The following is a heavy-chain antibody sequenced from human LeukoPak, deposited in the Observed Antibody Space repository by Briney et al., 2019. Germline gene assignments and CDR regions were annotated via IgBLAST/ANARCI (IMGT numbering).Heavy chain of an antibody. CDR1: GYTFTGYY. CDR2: INPNSGGT. D-gene: IGHD3-10*01. V-gene: IGHV1-2*06. Sequence: ASVKVSCKASGYTFTGYYMHWVRQAPGQGLEWMGRINPNSGGTNYAQKFQGRVTMTRDTPISTAYMELSRLRSDDTAVYYCARVHYYGSGSYSDYWGQGTLVTVSS. CDR3: ARVHYYGSGSYSDY. J-gene: IGHJ4*02.